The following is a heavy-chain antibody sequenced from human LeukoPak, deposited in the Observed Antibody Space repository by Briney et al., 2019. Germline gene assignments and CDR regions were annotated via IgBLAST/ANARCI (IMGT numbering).Heavy chain of an antibody. J-gene: IGHJ4*02. D-gene: IGHD3-22*01. Sequence: ASVTVSCKASGYTFTSYDINWVRQATGQGLEWMGWMNPNSGNTGYAQKFQGRVTMTRNTSISTAYMELSSLRSEDTAVYYCARGGSHYYDSSVLHFLPFDYWGQGTLVTVSS. CDR2: MNPNSGNT. CDR1: GYTFTSYD. CDR3: ARGGSHYYDSSVLHFLPFDY. V-gene: IGHV1-8*01.